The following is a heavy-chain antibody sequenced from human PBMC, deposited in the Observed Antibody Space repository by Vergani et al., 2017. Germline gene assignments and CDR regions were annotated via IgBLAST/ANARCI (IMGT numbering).Heavy chain of an antibody. CDR3: VRDLYSRGPFDV. D-gene: IGHD3-22*01. CDR2: VFHLGTV. CDR1: GMSITRGNY. Sequence: QVQLQESGPGLLKTSETLSLTCNVSGMSITRGNYWGWVRQSPGTGLEWIASVFHLGTVYYNPSLRSRVRISIDTYNVLSLRLQSVTAADTAVYFCVRDLYSRGPFDVWVQGSLVTVSS. J-gene: IGHJ4*01. V-gene: IGHV4-38-2*02.